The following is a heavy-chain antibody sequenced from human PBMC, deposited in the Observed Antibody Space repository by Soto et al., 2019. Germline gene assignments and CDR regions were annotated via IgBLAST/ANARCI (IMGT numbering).Heavy chain of an antibody. D-gene: IGHD3-10*01. CDR1: GFTFSSYA. CDR3: AKNSYYYGSGSYLFDY. Sequence: GGSLRLSCAASGFTFSSYAMSWVRQAPGKGLEWVSAISGSGGSTYYADSVKGRFTISRDNSKNTLYLQMNSLRAEDTAVYYCAKNSYYYGSGSYLFDYWGQGTLVTVSS. J-gene: IGHJ4*02. V-gene: IGHV3-23*01. CDR2: ISGSGGST.